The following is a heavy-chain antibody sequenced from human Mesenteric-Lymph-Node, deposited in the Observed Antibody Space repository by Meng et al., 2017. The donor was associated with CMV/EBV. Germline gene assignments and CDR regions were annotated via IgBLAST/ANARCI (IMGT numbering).Heavy chain of an antibody. D-gene: IGHD2/OR15-2a*01. CDR2: IYPDDSDT. J-gene: IGHJ4*02. V-gene: IGHV5-51*01. CDR1: GYYFTTYW. CDR3: ARTTKFSDTSTYYGY. Sequence: GESLKISCKGSGYYFTTYWIGWVRQMPGKGLEWMGIIYPDDSDTVYSPSYQGQVTFSADKSISTTYLQWRSLKAGDSGIYYCARTTKFSDTSTYYGYWGQGTLVTVSS.